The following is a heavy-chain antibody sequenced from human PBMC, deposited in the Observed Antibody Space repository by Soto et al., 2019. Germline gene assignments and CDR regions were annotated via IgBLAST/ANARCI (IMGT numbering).Heavy chain of an antibody. CDR2: ISAYNGNT. Sequence: ASVKVSCKASGYTFTSYGISWVRQAPGQGLEWMGWISAYNGNTNYAQKLQGRVTMTTDTSTSTAYMELRSLRSDDTAVYYCASSLGLVDDYGGNFDYWGQGTLVTVSS. CDR1: GYTFTSYG. CDR3: ASSLGLVDDYGGNFDY. J-gene: IGHJ4*02. D-gene: IGHD4-17*01. V-gene: IGHV1-18*01.